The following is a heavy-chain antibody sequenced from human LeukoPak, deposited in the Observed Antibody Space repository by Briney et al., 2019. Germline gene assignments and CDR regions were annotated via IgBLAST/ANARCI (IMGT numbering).Heavy chain of an antibody. J-gene: IGHJ4*02. D-gene: IGHD6-13*01. CDR2: IYYSGST. CDR1: GGSISSYY. V-gene: IGHV4-59*01. CDR3: ARGYSSSWYNY. Sequence: SEALSLTCTVSGGSISSYYWSWIRQPPGKGLEWIGYIYYSGSTNYNPSLKSRVTISVDTSKNQFSLKLSSVTAADTAVYYCARGYSSSWYNYWGQGTLVTVSS.